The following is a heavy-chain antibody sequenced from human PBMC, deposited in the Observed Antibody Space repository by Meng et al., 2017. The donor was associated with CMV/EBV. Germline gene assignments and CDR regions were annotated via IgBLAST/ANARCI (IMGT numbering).Heavy chain of an antibody. CDR1: GGPFSGYY. Sequence: SETLSLTCAVYGGPFSGYYWSWIRQPPGKGLEWIGEINHSGSTNYNPSLKSRVTISVDTSKNQSSLKLSSVTAADTAVYYCARKITMVRGVISRESWFDYWGQGTLVTVSS. CDR2: INHSGST. V-gene: IGHV4-34*01. D-gene: IGHD3-10*01. CDR3: ARKITMVRGVISRESWFDY. J-gene: IGHJ4*02.